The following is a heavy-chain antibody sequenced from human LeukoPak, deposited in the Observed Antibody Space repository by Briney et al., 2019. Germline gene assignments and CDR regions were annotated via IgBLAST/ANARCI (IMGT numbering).Heavy chain of an antibody. CDR3: ARIDRGRDCSGGSCYSAYYYYYMDV. D-gene: IGHD2-15*01. J-gene: IGHJ6*03. CDR2: MNPNSGNT. CDR1: GGTFSSCD. Sequence: ASVKVSCKASGGTFSSCDINWVRQATGQGLEWMGWMNPNSGNTGYAQKFQGRVTMTRNTSISTAYMELSSLRSEDTAVYYCARIDRGRDCSGGSCYSAYYYYYMDVWGKGTTVTVSS. V-gene: IGHV1-8*02.